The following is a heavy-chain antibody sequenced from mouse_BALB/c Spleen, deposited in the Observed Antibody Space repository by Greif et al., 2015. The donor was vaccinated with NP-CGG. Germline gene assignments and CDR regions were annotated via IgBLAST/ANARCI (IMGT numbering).Heavy chain of an antibody. V-gene: IGHV5-4*02. CDR1: GFTFSDYY. J-gene: IGHJ4*01. D-gene: IGHD2-10*02. CDR2: ISDGGSYT. Sequence: EVKVVESGGGLVKPGGSLKLSCAASGFTFSDYYMYWVRQTPEKRLEWVATISDGGSYTYYPDSVKGRFTISRDNAKNNLYLQMSSLKSEDTAMYYCARFGYGILYAMDYWGQGTSVTVSS. CDR3: ARFGYGILYAMDY.